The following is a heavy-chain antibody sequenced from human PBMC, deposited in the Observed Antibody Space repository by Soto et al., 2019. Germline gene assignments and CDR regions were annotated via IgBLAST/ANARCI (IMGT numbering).Heavy chain of an antibody. CDR2: IKSDGSST. Sequence: EVQLVESGGGLVQPGGSLRLSCAASGFTFSSYWMHWVRQAPGKGLVWVSRIKSDGSSTSYADSVKGRFTISRDNAKNTLYLQMNSLRAEDTAVYYCARAGQYHYDSSGYYRWGQGTLVTVSS. J-gene: IGHJ4*02. D-gene: IGHD3-22*01. CDR1: GFTFSSYW. CDR3: ARAGQYHYDSSGYYR. V-gene: IGHV3-74*01.